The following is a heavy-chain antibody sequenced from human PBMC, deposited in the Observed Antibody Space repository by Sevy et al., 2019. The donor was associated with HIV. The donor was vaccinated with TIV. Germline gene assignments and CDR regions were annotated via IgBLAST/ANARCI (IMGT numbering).Heavy chain of an antibody. V-gene: IGHV3-21*01. CDR1: GFTFRNYS. CDR3: ASNYDSSGYRFDY. J-gene: IGHJ4*02. D-gene: IGHD3-22*01. Sequence: GGSLRLSCATSGFTFRNYSMNWVRQAPGKGLEWVSTISDRNNYIFYAESVKGRFTISSDNAMKSVFLQMNSLRADDTAVYYCASNYDSSGYRFDYWGQGILVTVSS. CDR2: ISDRNNYI.